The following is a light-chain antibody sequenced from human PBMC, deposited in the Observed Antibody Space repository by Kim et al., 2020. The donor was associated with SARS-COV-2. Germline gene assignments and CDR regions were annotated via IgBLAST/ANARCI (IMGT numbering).Light chain of an antibody. Sequence: ASVGDRVTITCRASQGIRNDLTWYQQKPGQAPKRLIYSASNLQTGVPSRFSGSGSGTEFTLTISNVQPEDFATYYCLQYTSHVLSFGGGTKGDIK. V-gene: IGKV1-17*02. CDR1: QGIRND. CDR2: SAS. CDR3: LQYTSHVLS. J-gene: IGKJ4*01.